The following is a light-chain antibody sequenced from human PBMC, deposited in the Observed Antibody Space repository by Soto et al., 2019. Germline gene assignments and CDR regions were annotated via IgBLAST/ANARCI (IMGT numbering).Light chain of an antibody. Sequence: DIQMTQSPSSLSASVGDRVTITCQASQDISNYLNWYQQKPGKAPNLLIYDASNLETGVPSRFSGSGSGTDFTLTISSLQPEDFAIYYCQQYDTLYPRSTFGQGTKLEIK. J-gene: IGKJ2*01. CDR3: QQYDTLYPRST. CDR1: QDISNY. V-gene: IGKV1-33*01. CDR2: DAS.